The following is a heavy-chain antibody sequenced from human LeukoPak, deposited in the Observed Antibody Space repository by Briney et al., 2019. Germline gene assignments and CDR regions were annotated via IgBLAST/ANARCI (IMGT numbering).Heavy chain of an antibody. CDR1: GYTLTELS. CDR2: CDPEDGET. CDR3: ATRRIAAAGHDFDY. D-gene: IGHD6-13*01. Sequence: ASVTVSCKVSGYTLTELSMHWVRQAPGKGLEWMGGCDPEDGETIYAQKFQGRVTMTEDTSTDTAYMELSSLRSEDTAVYYCATRRIAAAGHDFDYWGQGTLVTVSS. V-gene: IGHV1-24*01. J-gene: IGHJ4*02.